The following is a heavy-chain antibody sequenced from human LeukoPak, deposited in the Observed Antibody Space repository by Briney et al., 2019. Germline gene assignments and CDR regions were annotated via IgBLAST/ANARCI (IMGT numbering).Heavy chain of an antibody. Sequence: PGGSLRLSCGASGFAFSNYGMHWVRQAPGKGLEWVGRIKSKTDGGTTDYAAPVKGRFTISRDDSKNTLYLQMNSLKTEDTAVYYCTTESVLQADYWGQGTLVTVSS. CDR2: IKSKTDGGTT. CDR3: TTESVLQADY. CDR1: GFAFSNYG. V-gene: IGHV3-15*01. J-gene: IGHJ4*02. D-gene: IGHD2-8*02.